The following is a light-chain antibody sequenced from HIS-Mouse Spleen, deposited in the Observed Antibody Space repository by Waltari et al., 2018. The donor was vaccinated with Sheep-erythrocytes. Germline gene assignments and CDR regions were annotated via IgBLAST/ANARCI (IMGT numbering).Light chain of an antibody. Sequence: SSELTQDPAVSVALGQTVRITCQGDSLRSYYASWYQQKQGQAPVLCIYGKNNRPSGIPDRFSGASSGNTASLTITGAQAEDEADYYCNSRDSSGKVFGGGTKLTVL. CDR3: NSRDSSGKV. CDR1: SLRSYY. J-gene: IGLJ2*01. CDR2: GKN. V-gene: IGLV3-19*01.